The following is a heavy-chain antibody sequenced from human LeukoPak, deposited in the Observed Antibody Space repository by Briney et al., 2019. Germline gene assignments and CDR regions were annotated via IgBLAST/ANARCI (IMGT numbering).Heavy chain of an antibody. D-gene: IGHD3-3*01. J-gene: IGHJ4*02. Sequence: GASVKVSCKASGYTFTSYAMNWVRQAPGQGLEWMGWINTNTGNPTYAQGFTGRFVFSLDTSVSTAYLQISSLKAEDTAVYYCARSRYYDFWSGYYTPDYWGQGTLVTVSS. CDR1: GYTFTSYA. CDR2: INTNTGNP. CDR3: ARSRYYDFWSGYYTPDY. V-gene: IGHV7-4-1*02.